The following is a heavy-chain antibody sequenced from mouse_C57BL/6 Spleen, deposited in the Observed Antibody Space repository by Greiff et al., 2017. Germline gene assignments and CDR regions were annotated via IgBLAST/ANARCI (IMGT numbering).Heavy chain of an antibody. D-gene: IGHD1-1*01. V-gene: IGHV1-64*01. CDR2: IHPNSGST. CDR3: ARFITTVVATYYYAMDD. CDR1: GYTFTSYW. J-gene: IGHJ4*01. Sequence: QVQLQQPGAELVKPGASVKLSCKASGYTFTSYWMHWVKQRPGQGLEWIGMIHPNSGSTNPNEKFKSKATLTVAKSSSPAYMQLSSLTSEDSAVYYCARFITTVVATYYYAMDDWGQGTSVTVSS.